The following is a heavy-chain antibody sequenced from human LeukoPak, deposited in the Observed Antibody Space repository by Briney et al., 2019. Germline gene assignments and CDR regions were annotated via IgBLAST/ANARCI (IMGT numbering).Heavy chain of an antibody. CDR3: ARDGDTVLPRGYYYYMDV. D-gene: IGHD4-17*01. V-gene: IGHV3-21*01. J-gene: IGHJ6*03. CDR2: ISSSSYI. Sequence: PGGSLRLSCAASGFTFSSYSMNWVRQAPGKGLEWVSSISSSSYIYYADSVTGRFTISRDNAKNSLYLPMNSLRAEDTAVYYCARDGDTVLPRGYYYYMDVWGKGTTVPVSS. CDR1: GFTFSSYS.